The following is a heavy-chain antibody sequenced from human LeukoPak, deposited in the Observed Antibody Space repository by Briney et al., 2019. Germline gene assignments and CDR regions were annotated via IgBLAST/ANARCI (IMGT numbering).Heavy chain of an antibody. CDR2: IYHSGST. V-gene: IGHV4-30-2*01. D-gene: IGHD4-17*01. CDR3: ARNPQTTVTTSYFDY. Sequence: PSQTLSLTCAVSGGSISSGGYSWRWIRQPPGKGLEWIGYIYHSGSTYYNPSLKSRVTISVDRSKNQFSLKLSSVTAADTAVYYCARNPQTTVTTSYFDYWGQGTLVTVSS. J-gene: IGHJ4*02. CDR1: GGSISSGGYS.